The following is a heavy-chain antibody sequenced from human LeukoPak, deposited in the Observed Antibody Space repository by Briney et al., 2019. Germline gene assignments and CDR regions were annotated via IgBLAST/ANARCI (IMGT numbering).Heavy chain of an antibody. J-gene: IGHJ4*02. V-gene: IGHV1-2*02. CDR1: GYTFTDYY. CDR2: INTNSGGT. Sequence: ASGKVSCKASGYTFTDYYMHWVRQGPGQGLEWMGWINTNSGGTNYAQKFQGRVTMTRDTSISTAYMELSRLRSDDTAVFYCAREEVIAAAGPTLDYWGQGALVTVSS. CDR3: AREEVIAAAGPTLDY. D-gene: IGHD6-13*01.